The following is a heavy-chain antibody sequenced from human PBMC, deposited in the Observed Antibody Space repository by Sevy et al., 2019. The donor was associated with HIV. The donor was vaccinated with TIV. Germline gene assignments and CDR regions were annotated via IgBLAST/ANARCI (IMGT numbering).Heavy chain of an antibody. CDR1: GFTFGDYA. D-gene: IGHD3-3*01. CDR3: TGGYDSFSGFGPDESGY. CDR2: IRSQTYGGTT. J-gene: IGHJ4*02. V-gene: IGHV3-49*04. Sequence: GGSLRLSCTTSGFTFGDYALNWVRQAPGKGLEWVGFIRSQTYGGTTEYAASVKGRFTISRDYSKSIAYLLMNSLKTEDTALYYCTGGYDSFSGFGPDESGYWGQGTLVTVSS.